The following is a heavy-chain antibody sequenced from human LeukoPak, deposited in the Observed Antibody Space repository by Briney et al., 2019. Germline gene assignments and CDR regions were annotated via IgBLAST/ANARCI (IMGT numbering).Heavy chain of an antibody. V-gene: IGHV4-34*01. J-gene: IGHJ6*02. CDR3: ARDIVVVPAAMSGMDV. CDR2: INHSGST. Sequence: SETLSLTCAVYGGSFSGYYWSWIRQPPGKGLEWIGEINHSGSTNYNPSLKSRVTISVDTSKNQFSLKLSSVTAADTAVYYCARDIVVVPAAMSGMDVWGQGTTVTVSS. D-gene: IGHD2-2*01. CDR1: GGSFSGYY.